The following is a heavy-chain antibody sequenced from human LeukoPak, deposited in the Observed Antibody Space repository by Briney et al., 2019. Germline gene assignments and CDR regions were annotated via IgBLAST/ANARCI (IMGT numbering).Heavy chain of an antibody. CDR3: ARDPTGTTEFS. CDR1: GFTFSSYS. Sequence: GGSLRLSCAASGFTFSSYSMNWVRQAPGKGLEWVTSISSSSSYIYYADSVKGRFTISRDNAKNSLYLQMNSLRAEDTAVYYCARDPTGTTEFSWGQGTLVTVSS. J-gene: IGHJ4*02. V-gene: IGHV3-21*01. D-gene: IGHD1-7*01. CDR2: ISSSSSYI.